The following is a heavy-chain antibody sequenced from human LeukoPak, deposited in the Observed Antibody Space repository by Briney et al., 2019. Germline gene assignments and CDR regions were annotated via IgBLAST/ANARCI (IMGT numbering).Heavy chain of an antibody. CDR2: INHSGST. CDR3: ARDRYSSSRANFDY. D-gene: IGHD6-13*01. Sequence: SETLSLTCAVYGGSFSGYYWSWIRQPPGKGLEWIGEINHSGSTNYNPSLKSRVTISVDTSKNQFSLKLSSVTAADTAVYYCARDRYSSSRANFDYWGQGALVTVSS. CDR1: GGSFSGYY. J-gene: IGHJ4*02. V-gene: IGHV4-34*01.